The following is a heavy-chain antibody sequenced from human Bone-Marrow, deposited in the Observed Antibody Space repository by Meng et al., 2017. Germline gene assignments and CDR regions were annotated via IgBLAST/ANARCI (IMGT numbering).Heavy chain of an antibody. V-gene: IGHV1-2*06. CDR3: ARGYDSSGYSWFDP. CDR1: GYTFTGYY. J-gene: IGHJ5*02. D-gene: IGHD3-22*01. Sequence: ASVKVSCKASGYTFTGYYMHWVRQAPGQGLEWMGRINPNSGGTNYAQKFQGRVTMTRDTSISTAYMELSRLRSDDTAVYYCARGYDSSGYSWFDPWGQGTLVTVSS. CDR2: INPNSGGT.